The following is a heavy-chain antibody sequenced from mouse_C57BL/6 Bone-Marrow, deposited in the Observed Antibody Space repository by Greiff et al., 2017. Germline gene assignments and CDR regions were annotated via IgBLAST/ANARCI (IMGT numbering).Heavy chain of an antibody. D-gene: IGHD4-1*01. V-gene: IGHV5-9*01. CDR2: ISGGGGNT. CDR3: ARQRDWAAWFAY. Sequence: EVQRVESGGGLVKPGGSLKLSCAASGFTFSSYTMSWVRQTPEKRLEWVATISGGGGNTYYPDSVKGRFTISRDNAKNTLYLQMSSLRSEDTALYYCARQRDWAAWFAYWGQGTLVTVSA. CDR1: GFTFSSYT. J-gene: IGHJ3*01.